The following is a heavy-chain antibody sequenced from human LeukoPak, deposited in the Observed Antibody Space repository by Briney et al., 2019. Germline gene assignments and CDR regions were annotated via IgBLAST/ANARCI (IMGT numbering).Heavy chain of an antibody. CDR1: GFTFSGSA. J-gene: IGHJ4*02. Sequence: GGSLRLSCAASGFTFSGSAMHWVRQASGKGLEWVGRIRTKANSYATAYTASVKGRFAISRDDSKNTAYLQMNSLKTEDTAVYYCTILPYDFEYGWGQGTLVTVSS. V-gene: IGHV3-73*01. D-gene: IGHD3-3*01. CDR3: TILPYDFEYG. CDR2: IRTKANSYAT.